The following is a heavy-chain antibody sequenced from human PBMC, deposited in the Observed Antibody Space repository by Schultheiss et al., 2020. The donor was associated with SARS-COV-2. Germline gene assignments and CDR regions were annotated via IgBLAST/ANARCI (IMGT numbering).Heavy chain of an antibody. D-gene: IGHD1-26*01. J-gene: IGHJ4*02. V-gene: IGHV4-38-2*02. CDR3: ARGEWELLGEVDY. CDR1: GGSISSYY. CDR2: IYHSGST. Sequence: SETLSLTCTVSGGSISSYYWGWIRQPPGKGLEWIGSIYHSGSTYYNPSLKSRVTISVDTSKNQFSLKLSSVTAADTAVYYCARGEWELLGEVDYWGQGTLVTVAS.